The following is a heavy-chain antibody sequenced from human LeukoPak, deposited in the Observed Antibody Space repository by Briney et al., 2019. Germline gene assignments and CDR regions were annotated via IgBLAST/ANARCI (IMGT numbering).Heavy chain of an antibody. D-gene: IGHD2-15*01. Sequence: SETLSLTCTVSGGSITGTSYFWCWIRQPPGKGLEWIGSMFYSGSTYYNPSLKSRVTTSVDTSKNQFSLRMSSVTAADTAVYFCARHVGYCSGDSCYWGYWGKGTLVTVSS. J-gene: IGHJ4*02. CDR1: GGSITGTSYF. CDR2: MFYSGST. CDR3: ARHVGYCSGDSCYWGY. V-gene: IGHV4-39*01.